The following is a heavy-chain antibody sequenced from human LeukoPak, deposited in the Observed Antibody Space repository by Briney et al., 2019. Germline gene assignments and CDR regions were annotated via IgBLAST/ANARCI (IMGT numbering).Heavy chain of an antibody. V-gene: IGHV3-74*01. Sequence: GGSLRLSCAASGFTFSSYWMHWVRQAPGKGLVWVSRISSDGSSTSYADSVKGRFTISRDNAKNTLYLQMDSLRAEDTAVYYCARDPANIVVVPAAMSWFDPWGQGTLVTVSS. CDR3: ARDPANIVVVPAAMSWFDP. CDR2: ISSDGSST. J-gene: IGHJ5*02. CDR1: GFTFSSYW. D-gene: IGHD2-2*01.